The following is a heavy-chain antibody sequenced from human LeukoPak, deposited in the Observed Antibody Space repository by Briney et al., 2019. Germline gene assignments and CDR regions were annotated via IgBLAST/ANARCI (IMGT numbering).Heavy chain of an antibody. D-gene: IGHD1-26*01. V-gene: IGHV4-38-2*02. Sequence: PSETLSLTCTVSDYSISSGYYWGWLRQPPGKGLEWIGSIYHSGNTYYNPSLKSPVTISVDTSKNQFSLKLSSVTAADTAVYYCARLVGATASFWGQGTLVTVSS. CDR1: DYSISSGYY. J-gene: IGHJ4*02. CDR2: IYHSGNT. CDR3: ARLVGATASF.